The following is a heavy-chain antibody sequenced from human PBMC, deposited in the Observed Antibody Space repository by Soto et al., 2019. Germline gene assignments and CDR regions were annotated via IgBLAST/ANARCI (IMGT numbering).Heavy chain of an antibody. CDR3: ARDSYCSSTSCYEGYFDY. Sequence: EVQLVESGGGLVQPGGSLRLSCAASGFTFSSYWMSWVRQAPGKGLEWVANIKQDGSEKYYVDSVKGRFTISRDNAKNSLYLQMNSLRAEDTAVYYCARDSYCSSTSCYEGYFDYWGQGTLVTASS. V-gene: IGHV3-7*03. D-gene: IGHD2-2*01. CDR2: IKQDGSEK. CDR1: GFTFSSYW. J-gene: IGHJ4*02.